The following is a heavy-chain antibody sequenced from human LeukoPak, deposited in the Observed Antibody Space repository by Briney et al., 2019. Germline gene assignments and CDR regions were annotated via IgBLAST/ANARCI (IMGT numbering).Heavy chain of an antibody. CDR2: INPNSGDT. CDR1: GYTFTGYY. V-gene: IGHV1-2*04. D-gene: IGHD1-1*01. Sequence: GASVKVSCKASGYTFTGYYMHWVRQAPGQGLEWMGWINPNSGDTNYAQKFQGWVTMTRDTSISTAYMELSRLGSDDTAVYYCATAGRGTETTGHYFDYWGQGTLVTVSS. CDR3: ATAGRGTETTGHYFDY. J-gene: IGHJ4*02.